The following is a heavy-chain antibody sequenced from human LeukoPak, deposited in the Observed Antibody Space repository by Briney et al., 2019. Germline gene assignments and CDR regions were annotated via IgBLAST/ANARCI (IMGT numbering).Heavy chain of an antibody. CDR1: GFTFSSYA. CDR3: ARDEVAAAGTHYYYGMDV. D-gene: IGHD6-13*01. Sequence: PGGSLRLSCAASGFTFSSYAMSWVRQAPGKGLEWASAISGSGGSTYYADSVEGRFTISRDNSKNTLYLQMNSLRAEDTAVYYCARDEVAAAGTHYYYGMDVWGQGTTVTVSS. V-gene: IGHV3-23*01. J-gene: IGHJ6*02. CDR2: ISGSGGST.